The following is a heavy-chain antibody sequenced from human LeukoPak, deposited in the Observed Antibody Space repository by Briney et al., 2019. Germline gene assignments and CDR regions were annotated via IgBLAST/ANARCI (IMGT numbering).Heavy chain of an antibody. J-gene: IGHJ3*02. CDR1: GFTFSSYA. CDR2: ISGSGGST. CDR3: AREGYYYDSSGYYQRGLTFDI. V-gene: IGHV3-23*01. Sequence: GGSLRLSCAASGFTFSSYAMSWVRQAPGKGLEWVSAISGSGGSTYYADSVKGRFTISRGNSKDTLYLQMNSLRAEDTAVYYCAREGYYYDSSGYYQRGLTFDIWGQGTMVTVSS. D-gene: IGHD3-22*01.